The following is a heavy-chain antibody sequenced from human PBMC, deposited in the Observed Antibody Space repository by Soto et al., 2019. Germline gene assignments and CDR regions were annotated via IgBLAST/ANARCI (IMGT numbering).Heavy chain of an antibody. CDR2: ISGSGGST. J-gene: IGHJ4*02. V-gene: IGHV3-23*01. Sequence: GGSLRLSCAASGFTFSSYAMSWVRRAPGKGLEWVSAISGSGGSTYYADSVKGRFTISRDNSKNTLYLQMNSLRAEDTTVYYCAKSRMRGWYFDYWGQGTLVTVSS. CDR3: AKSRMRGWYFDY. CDR1: GFTFSSYA. D-gene: IGHD6-19*01.